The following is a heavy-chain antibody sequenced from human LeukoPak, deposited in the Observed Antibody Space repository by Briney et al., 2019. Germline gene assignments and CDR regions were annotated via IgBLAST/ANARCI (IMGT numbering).Heavy chain of an antibody. CDR1: GGSISSGGYY. J-gene: IGHJ5*02. CDR3: ARGQSIAARPIS. Sequence: SETLSLTCTVSGGSISSGGYYWSWIRQHPGKGLEWIGYIYYSGSTYYNPSLKSRVTISVDTSKNQFSLKLSSVTAADTAVYYCARGQSIAARPISWGQGTLVTVSS. V-gene: IGHV4-31*03. CDR2: IYYSGST. D-gene: IGHD6-6*01.